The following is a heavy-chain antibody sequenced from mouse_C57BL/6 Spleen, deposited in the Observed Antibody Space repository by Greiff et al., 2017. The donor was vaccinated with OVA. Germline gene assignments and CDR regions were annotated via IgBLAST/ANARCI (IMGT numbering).Heavy chain of an antibody. CDR1: GYTFTEYT. Sequence: VQLQESGAELVKPGASVKLSCKASGYTFTEYTIHWVKQRSGQGLEWIGWFYPGSGSIKYNEKFKDKAPLTVDKSSSTVYMVLSRLTSEDSAVYFCARHAREDYYGRGFDYWGQGTTLTVSS. CDR3: ARHAREDYYGRGFDY. D-gene: IGHD1-1*01. V-gene: IGHV1-62-2*01. J-gene: IGHJ2*01. CDR2: FYPGSGSI.